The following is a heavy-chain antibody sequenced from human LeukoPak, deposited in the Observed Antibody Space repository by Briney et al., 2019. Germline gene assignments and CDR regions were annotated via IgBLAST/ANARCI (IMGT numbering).Heavy chain of an antibody. CDR3: ATADREDAYNHRIDY. V-gene: IGHV4-39*01. CDR1: GGPISSSSYY. J-gene: IGHJ4*02. CDR2: IFYNGDT. D-gene: IGHD5-24*01. Sequence: PSETLSLTCTVSGGPISSSSYYWGWIRQPPGKGLEWIGSIFYNGDTYYNPSLKSRVTISVDTSKNQFSLKLSSVTAADTAVYYCATADREDAYNHRIDYWGQGTLVTVSS.